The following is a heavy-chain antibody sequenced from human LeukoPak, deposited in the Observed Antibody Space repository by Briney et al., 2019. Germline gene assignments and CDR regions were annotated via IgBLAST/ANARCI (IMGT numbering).Heavy chain of an antibody. J-gene: IGHJ3*02. Sequence: PSETLSLTCTVSGGSISSYYWSWIRQPAGKGLEWIGRIYTSGSTNYNPSLKSRVTISVDTSKNQFSLKLSSVTAADTAVYYCARPTYYYDSSGSNDAFDIWGQGTMVTVSS. D-gene: IGHD3-22*01. CDR2: IYTSGST. CDR3: ARPTYYYDSSGSNDAFDI. V-gene: IGHV4-4*07. CDR1: GGSISSYY.